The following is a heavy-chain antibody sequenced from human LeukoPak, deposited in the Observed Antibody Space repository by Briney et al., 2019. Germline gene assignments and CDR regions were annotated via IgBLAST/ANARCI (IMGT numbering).Heavy chain of an antibody. D-gene: IGHD1-26*01. CDR1: GFTVSNNY. V-gene: IGHV3-53*03. Sequence: GGSLRLSCVASGFTVSNNYMSWVRQPPGKGLEWVSVIYTGGSTHYADSVRGRFIISRDNSKNTLYLHMNSLRAEDTAVYYCARVPVGSYSFDYWGQGTLVTVSS. CDR3: ARVPVGSYSFDY. J-gene: IGHJ4*02. CDR2: IYTGGST.